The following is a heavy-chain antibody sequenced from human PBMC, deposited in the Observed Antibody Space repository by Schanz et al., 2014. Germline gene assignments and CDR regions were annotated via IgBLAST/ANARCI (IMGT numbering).Heavy chain of an antibody. V-gene: IGHV3-72*01. J-gene: IGHJ4*02. Sequence: EVQLLESGGDLVQPGGSLRLSCAASGFTLRDHYMDWVRQAPGKGLEWVGRIRDTGGNYNTEYAASVKGRFTISRDDSKNSMYLQMSNLKIDDTAVYYCARSSPHYDCWGQGSLVTVSS. CDR3: ARSSPHYDC. CDR2: IRDTGGNYNT. CDR1: GFTLRDHY. D-gene: IGHD3-10*01.